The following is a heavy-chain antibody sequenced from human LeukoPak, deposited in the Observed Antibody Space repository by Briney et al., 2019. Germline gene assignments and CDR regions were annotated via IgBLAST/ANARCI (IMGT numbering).Heavy chain of an antibody. V-gene: IGHV3-23*01. Sequence: GGSLRLSCAASGFTFSSYAMSWVRQAPGKGLEWVSAISGSGGSTYYADSVKGRFTISRDNSKNTLYLQMNSLRAEDTAVYYCARDRGIAVAGQDYFDYWGQGTLVTVSS. CDR3: ARDRGIAVAGQDYFDY. CDR2: ISGSGGST. CDR1: GFTFSSYA. D-gene: IGHD6-19*01. J-gene: IGHJ4*02.